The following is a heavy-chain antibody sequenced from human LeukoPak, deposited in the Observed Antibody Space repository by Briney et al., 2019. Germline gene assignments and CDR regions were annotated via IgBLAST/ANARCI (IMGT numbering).Heavy chain of an antibody. CDR3: ARLPSSGWYRAHDY. CDR1: GGSISSYY. J-gene: IGHJ4*02. V-gene: IGHV4-34*01. Sequence: SETLSLTCTVSGGSISSYYWSWVRQPPGKGLEWIGEINHSGSTNYNPSLKSRVTISVDTSKNQFSLKLSSVTAADTAVYYCARLPSSGWYRAHDYWGQGTLVTVSS. CDR2: INHSGST. D-gene: IGHD6-19*01.